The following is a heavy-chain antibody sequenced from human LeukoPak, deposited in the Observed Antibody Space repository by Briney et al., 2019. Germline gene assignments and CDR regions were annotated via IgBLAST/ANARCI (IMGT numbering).Heavy chain of an antibody. CDR1: GGSISSGGYY. J-gene: IGHJ4*02. V-gene: IGHV4-30-2*01. Sequence: SETLSLTCTVSGGSISSGGYYWSWIRQPPGKGLEWIGYIYHSGSTYCNPSLKSRVTISVDRSKNQFSLKLSSVTAADTAVYYCARDGARGFLESYWGQGTLVTVSS. CDR3: ARDGARGFLESY. D-gene: IGHD3-3*01. CDR2: IYHSGST.